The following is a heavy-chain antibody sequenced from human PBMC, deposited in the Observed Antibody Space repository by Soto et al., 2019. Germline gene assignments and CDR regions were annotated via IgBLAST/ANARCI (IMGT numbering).Heavy chain of an antibody. CDR2: ISYDGSNK. CDR3: AREDRDIVVVPAAILPDY. CDR1: GFTLSSYT. Sequence: VQLLESGGGLIQPGGSLRLSCAASGFTLSSYTMHWVRQAPGKGLEWVAVISYDGSNKYYADSVKGRFTISRDNSKNTLYLQMNSLRAEDTAVYYCAREDRDIVVVPAAILPDYWGQGTLVTVSS. D-gene: IGHD2-2*02. J-gene: IGHJ4*02. V-gene: IGHV3-30-3*01.